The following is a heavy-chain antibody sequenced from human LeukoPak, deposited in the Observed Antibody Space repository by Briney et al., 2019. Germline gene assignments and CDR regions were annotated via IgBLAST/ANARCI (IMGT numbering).Heavy chain of an antibody. J-gene: IGHJ4*02. CDR3: AREQDYYDSSGSYYFDY. CDR1: GGSISSGGYS. CDR2: IYYSGST. D-gene: IGHD3-22*01. V-gene: IGHV4-30-4*07. Sequence: SETLSLTCAVSGGSISSGGYSWSWIRQPPGKGLEWIGYIYYSGSTYYNPSLKSRVTISVDTSKNQFSLKLSSVTAADTAVYYCAREQDYYDSSGSYYFDYWGQGTLVTVSS.